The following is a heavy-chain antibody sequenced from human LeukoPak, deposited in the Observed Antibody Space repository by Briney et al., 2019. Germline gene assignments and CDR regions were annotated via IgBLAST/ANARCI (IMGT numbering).Heavy chain of an antibody. D-gene: IGHD2-15*01. CDR2: INPNSGGT. V-gene: IGHV1-2*02. CDR3: ARDRFDIVVVVAATSAFDI. Sequence: ASVKVSCKASGYTFTGYYMHWVRQAPGQGLEWMGWINPNSGGTNYAQKFQGRVTMTRDTSISTAYMELSRLRSDDTAVYYCARDRFDIVVVVAATSAFDIWGQGTMVTVSS. J-gene: IGHJ3*02. CDR1: GYTFTGYY.